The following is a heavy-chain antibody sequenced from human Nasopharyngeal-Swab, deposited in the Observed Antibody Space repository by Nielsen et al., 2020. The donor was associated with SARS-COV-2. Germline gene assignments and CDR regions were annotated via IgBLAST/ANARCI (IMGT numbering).Heavy chain of an antibody. CDR3: ARAGRTIFGVVTSLDY. Sequence: SETLSLTCTVSGGSISSYYWSWIRQPPGKGLEWIGYIYYSGSTYYNPSLKSRVTISVDTSKNQFSLKLSSVTAADTAVYYCARAGRTIFGVVTSLDYWGQGTLVTVSS. D-gene: IGHD3-3*01. CDR1: GGSISSYY. CDR2: IYYSGST. J-gene: IGHJ4*02. V-gene: IGHV4-59*12.